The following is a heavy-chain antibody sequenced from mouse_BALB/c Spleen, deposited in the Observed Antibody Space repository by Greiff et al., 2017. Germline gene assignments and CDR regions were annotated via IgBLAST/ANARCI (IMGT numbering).Heavy chain of an antibody. CDR3: ARGDYYGSRGRNYFDY. CDR2: ISSGGST. CDR1: GFTFSSYA. J-gene: IGHJ2*01. D-gene: IGHD1-1*01. V-gene: IGHV5-6-5*01. Sequence: EVQGVESGGGLVKPGGSLKLSCAASGFTFSSYAMSWVRQSPEKRLEWVAEISSGGSTYYPDSVKGRFTIARDNARNILYLQMSSLRSEDTAMYYCARGDYYGSRGRNYFDYWGQGTTLTVSS.